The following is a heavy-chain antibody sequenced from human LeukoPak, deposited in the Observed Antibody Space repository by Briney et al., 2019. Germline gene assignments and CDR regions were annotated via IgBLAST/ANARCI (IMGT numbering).Heavy chain of an antibody. CDR2: IYPGDSDT. D-gene: IGHD6-19*01. Sequence: GESLKISCKGSGYSFTSYWIGWVRQMPGKGLEWMGIIYPGDSDTRYSPSFQGQVTISADKSISTAYLQWSSLKASDTAMYYCARQGVYSSGWYTWFDPWGQGTLVTVSS. V-gene: IGHV5-51*01. CDR3: ARQGVYSSGWYTWFDP. J-gene: IGHJ5*02. CDR1: GYSFTSYW.